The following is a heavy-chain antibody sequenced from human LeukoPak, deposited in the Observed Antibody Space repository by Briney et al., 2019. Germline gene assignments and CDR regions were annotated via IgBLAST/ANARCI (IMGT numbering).Heavy chain of an antibody. CDR3: ARGHGGNPVGY. V-gene: IGHV3-30*07. CDR2: ISYDGSNK. Sequence: GGSLRLSCAASGFTFSSYAMHWVRQAPGKGLEWVAVISYDGSNKYYADSVKGRFTISRDNSKNTLYLQMNSLRAEDTAVYYCARGHGGNPVGYWGQGTLVTVSS. J-gene: IGHJ4*02. CDR1: GFTFSSYA. D-gene: IGHD4-23*01.